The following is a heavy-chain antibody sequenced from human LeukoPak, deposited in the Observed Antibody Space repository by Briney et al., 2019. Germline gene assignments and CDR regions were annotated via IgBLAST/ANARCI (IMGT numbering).Heavy chain of an antibody. CDR2: IYSGGST. V-gene: IGHV3-66*01. Sequence: GGSLRLYCAVSGITLSNYGMSWVRQAPGKGLEWVSVIYSGGSTYYADSVKGRFTISRDNSKNTLYLQMNSLRAEDTAVYYCARDLRYYYDSSGSYGYDYWGQGTLVTVSS. CDR3: ARDLRYYYDSSGSYGYDY. D-gene: IGHD3-22*01. CDR1: GITLSNYG. J-gene: IGHJ4*02.